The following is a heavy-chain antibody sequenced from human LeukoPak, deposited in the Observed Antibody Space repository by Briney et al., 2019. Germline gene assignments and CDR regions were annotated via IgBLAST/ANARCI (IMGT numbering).Heavy chain of an antibody. J-gene: IGHJ4*02. D-gene: IGHD3-22*01. CDR2: ISSSSYI. CDR1: GFTFSSYS. Sequence: GGSLRLSCAASGFTFSSYSMNWVRQAPGKGLEWVSSISSSSYIYYADSVKGRFTISRDNAKNSLYLQMNSLRAEDTAVYYCARTRETYYYDSSGYYYEDYFDYWGQGTLVTVSS. V-gene: IGHV3-21*01. CDR3: ARTRETYYYDSSGYYYEDYFDY.